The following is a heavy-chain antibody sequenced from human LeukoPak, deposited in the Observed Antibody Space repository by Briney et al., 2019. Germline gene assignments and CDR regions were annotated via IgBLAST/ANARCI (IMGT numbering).Heavy chain of an antibody. CDR1: GFTFSSYL. CDR3: ARVTQKVTTLSWVARSGNNWFDH. CDR2: INGDGSST. D-gene: IGHD4-17*01. V-gene: IGHV3-74*01. Sequence: GGSLRLSCAASGFTFSSYLMHWVPQPPGRGLVWLSRINGDGSSTTYADSVKGRFTISRDNAKNTLYLQMNSLRAEDTAVYYCARVTQKVTTLSWVARSGNNWFDHWGQGTLVTVSS. J-gene: IGHJ5*02.